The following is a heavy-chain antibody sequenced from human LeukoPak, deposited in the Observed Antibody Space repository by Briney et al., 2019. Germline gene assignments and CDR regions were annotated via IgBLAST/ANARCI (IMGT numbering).Heavy chain of an antibody. CDR3: ARGQMATINAFDI. CDR1: GGTFSSYA. D-gene: IGHD5-24*01. J-gene: IGHJ3*02. V-gene: IGHV1-69*01. Sequence: KVSCKASGGTFSSYAISWVRQAPGQGLDWMGGIIPIFGTANYAQKFQGRVTIIADESTSTAYMELNSLRSEDTAVYYCARGQMATINAFDIWGQGTMVTVSS. CDR2: IIPIFGTA.